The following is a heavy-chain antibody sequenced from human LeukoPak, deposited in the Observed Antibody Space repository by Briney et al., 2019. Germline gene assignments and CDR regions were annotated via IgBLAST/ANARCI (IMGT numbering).Heavy chain of an antibody. Sequence: GESLKISCKGSGYSFTSYWIGWVRPMPGKGLEWMGIIYPGDSDTRYSPSFQGQVTISADKSISTAYLQWSSLKASDTAMYYCARLRYGNYGPAGTFDIWGQGTMVTVSS. CDR2: IYPGDSDT. CDR3: ARLRYGNYGPAGTFDI. V-gene: IGHV5-51*01. D-gene: IGHD4-17*01. J-gene: IGHJ3*02. CDR1: GYSFTSYW.